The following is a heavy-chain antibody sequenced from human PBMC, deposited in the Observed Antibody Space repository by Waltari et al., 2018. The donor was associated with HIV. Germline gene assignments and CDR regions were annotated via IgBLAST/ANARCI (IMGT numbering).Heavy chain of an antibody. CDR2: ISAYNVNT. Sequence: QVQLVQSGAEVKKPGASVKVSCKASGYTFTSYGISWVRQAPGQGLEWMGWISAYNVNTNYAQKLQGRVTMTTDTSTSTAYMELRSLRSDDTAVYYGARYSKGDFWSGPISKDYWGQGTLVTVSS. CDR3: ARYSKGDFWSGPISKDY. V-gene: IGHV1-18*01. J-gene: IGHJ4*02. CDR1: GYTFTSYG. D-gene: IGHD3-3*01.